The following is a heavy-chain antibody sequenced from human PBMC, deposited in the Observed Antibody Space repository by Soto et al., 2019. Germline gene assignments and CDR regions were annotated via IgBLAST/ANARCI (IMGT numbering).Heavy chain of an antibody. CDR3: ARADYYDSYSYYFLPSDFDF. J-gene: IGHJ4*02. CDR1: GGSISSDRYF. D-gene: IGHD3-22*01. CDR2: MFYSGST. Sequence: SETLSLTCTVSGGSISSDRYFWAWIRQPPGKGLEWIGGMFYSGSTYYNPSLKSRGTISVDMSVDMSKNRFSLKLNSVSAADTAIYFCARADYYDSYSYYFLPSDFDFWGQGTLVTSPQ. V-gene: IGHV4-39*01.